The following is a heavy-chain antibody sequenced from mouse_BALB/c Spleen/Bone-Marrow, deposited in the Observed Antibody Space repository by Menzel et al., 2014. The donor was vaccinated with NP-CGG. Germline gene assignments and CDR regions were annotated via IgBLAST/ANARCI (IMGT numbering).Heavy chain of an antibody. CDR1: GFTFSSYG. J-gene: IGHJ3*01. Sequence: EVHLVESGGGLVQPGGSLKLSCAASGFTFSSYGMSWVRQTPDKRLELVATINSNGGSTYYPDSVKGRFTIHRDNAKNTQYLHMSSLKSEDTPMYYCARDNDYDCDGAWFAYWGQGTLITVSA. CDR2: INSNGGST. CDR3: ARDNDYDCDGAWFAY. D-gene: IGHD2-4*01. V-gene: IGHV5-6-3*01.